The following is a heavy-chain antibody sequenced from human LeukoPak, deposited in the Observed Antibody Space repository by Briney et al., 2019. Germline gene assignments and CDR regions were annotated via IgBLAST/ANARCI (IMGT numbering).Heavy chain of an antibody. D-gene: IGHD3-22*01. CDR2: ISSSGSTI. CDR1: GFTFSSYE. Sequence: GGSLRLSCAASGFTFSSYEMNWVRQAPGKGLEWVSYISSSGSTIYYVDSVKGRFTISRDNAKNSLYLRMNSLRAEDTAVYYCASSGYYAYYYYGMDVWGQGTTVTVSS. CDR3: ASSGYYAYYYYGMDV. V-gene: IGHV3-48*03. J-gene: IGHJ6*02.